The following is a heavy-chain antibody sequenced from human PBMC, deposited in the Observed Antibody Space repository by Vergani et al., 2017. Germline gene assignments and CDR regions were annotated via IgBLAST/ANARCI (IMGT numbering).Heavy chain of an antibody. D-gene: IGHD6-19*01. Sequence: QVQLVESGAEVKKPGSSVKVSCKASGGTFSSYAISWVRQAPGQGLEWMGWISAYNGNTNYAQKLQGRVTMTTDTSTSTAYMELRSLRSDDTAVYYCARIAVAGSYYYYYMDVWGKGTTVTVSS. CDR3: ARIAVAGSYYYYYMDV. J-gene: IGHJ6*03. CDR1: GGTFSSYA. CDR2: ISAYNGNT. V-gene: IGHV1-18*01.